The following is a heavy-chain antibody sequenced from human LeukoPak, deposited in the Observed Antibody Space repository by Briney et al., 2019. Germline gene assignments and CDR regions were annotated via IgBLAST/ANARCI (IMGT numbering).Heavy chain of an antibody. Sequence: GGSLRLSCAASGFTFSSYSMNWVRQAPGKGLEWVSYISSSSSTIYYADSVKGRFTISRDNAKNSLYLQMNSLRAEDTAVYYCAKYYDILTGQYYMDVWGKGTTVTISS. J-gene: IGHJ6*03. CDR2: ISSSSSTI. D-gene: IGHD3-9*01. CDR1: GFTFSSYS. V-gene: IGHV3-48*01. CDR3: AKYYDILTGQYYMDV.